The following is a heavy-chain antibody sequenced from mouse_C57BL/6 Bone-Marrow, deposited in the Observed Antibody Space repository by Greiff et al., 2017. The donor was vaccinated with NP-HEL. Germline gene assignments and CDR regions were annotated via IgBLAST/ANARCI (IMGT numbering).Heavy chain of an antibody. V-gene: IGHV5-17*01. J-gene: IGHJ3*01. CDR1: GFTFSDYG. CDR3: ARPLYYGYVPFAY. D-gene: IGHD2-2*01. CDR2: ISSGSSTL. Sequence: EVKLMESGGGLVKPGGSLKLSCAASGFTFSDYGMHWVRQAPEKGLEWVAYISSGSSTLYYADTVKGRFTISRDNAKNTLFLQMTSLRSEDTAMYYCARPLYYGYVPFAYWGQGTLVTVSA.